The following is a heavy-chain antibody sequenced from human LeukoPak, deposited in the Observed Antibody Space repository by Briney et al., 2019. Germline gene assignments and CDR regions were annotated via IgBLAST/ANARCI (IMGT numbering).Heavy chain of an antibody. V-gene: IGHV1-8*02. CDR1: GYTFTSYG. CDR3: ARTAVLPYCTNGVCYTGLEYFQH. J-gene: IGHJ1*01. CDR2: MNPNSGNT. Sequence: ASVKVSCKASGYTFTSYGISWVRQAPGQGLEWMGWMNPNSGNTGYAQKFQGRVTMTRDTSISTAYMELSSLRSEDTAVYYCARTAVLPYCTNGVCYTGLEYFQHWGQGTLVTVSS. D-gene: IGHD2-8*01.